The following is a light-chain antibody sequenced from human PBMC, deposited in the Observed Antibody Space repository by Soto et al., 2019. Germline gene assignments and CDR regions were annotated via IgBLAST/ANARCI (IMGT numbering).Light chain of an antibody. J-gene: IGKJ5*01. CDR3: QQSYSTPTIT. CDR2: ASS. CDR1: QSISDY. V-gene: IGKV1-39*01. Sequence: DIKMTQSPSSLSASVGDRVTITCRANQSISDYLNWYQQKPGKAPKFLIYASSSLQSGVPSRFRGSGSGTDFTLTISSLRPEDFATYYCQQSYSTPTITFGQGTRLEIK.